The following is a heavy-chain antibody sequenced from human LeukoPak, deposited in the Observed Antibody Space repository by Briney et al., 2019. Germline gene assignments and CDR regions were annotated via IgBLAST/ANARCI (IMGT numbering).Heavy chain of an antibody. CDR2: IKQDGSEK. V-gene: IGHV3-7*01. J-gene: IGHJ5*02. D-gene: IGHD4-17*01. Sequence: GGSLRLSCAASGFSFSRYWMSWVRQAPGKGLEWVANIKQDGSEKNYVESVKGRFTISRDNAKNSLYLQMNSLRAEDTAVYYCAREGYGDYSGGWFDPWGQGTLVTVSS. CDR3: AREGYGDYSGGWFDP. CDR1: GFSFSRYW.